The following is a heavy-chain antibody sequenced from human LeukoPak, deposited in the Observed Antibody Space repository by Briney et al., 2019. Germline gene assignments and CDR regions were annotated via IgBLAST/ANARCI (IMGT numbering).Heavy chain of an antibody. CDR1: GYTFTSYG. CDR2: ISAYNGNT. CDR3: ARTKSPQYYYYYMDV. V-gene: IGHV1-18*01. Sequence: ASVKVSCKASGYTFTSYGISWVRQAPGQGLEWMGWISAYNGNTNYAQKLQGRVTMTTDTSTSTAYMELRSLRSDDTAVYYCARTKSPQYYYYYMDVWGKGTTVTVSS. J-gene: IGHJ6*03.